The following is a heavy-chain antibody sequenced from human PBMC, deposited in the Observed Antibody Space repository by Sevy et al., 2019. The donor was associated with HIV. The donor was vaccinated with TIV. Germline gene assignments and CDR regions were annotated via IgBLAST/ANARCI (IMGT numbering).Heavy chain of an antibody. J-gene: IGHJ4*02. CDR2: ISYIGST. V-gene: IGHV4-61*01. D-gene: IGHD6-13*01. CDR3: VRDRIAAAGGYFDN. CDR1: GGSLSSGSYY. Sequence: SETLSLTCTVSGGSLSSGSYYWSWIRHPPGKGLEWIGYISYIGSTNYNPSLMSRVTISADTSKNQLSLRLTSVTAADTAVYYCVRDRIAAAGGYFDNWGQGTLVTVSS.